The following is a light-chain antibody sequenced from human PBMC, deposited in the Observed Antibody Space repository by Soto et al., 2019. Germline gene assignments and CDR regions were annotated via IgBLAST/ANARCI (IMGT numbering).Light chain of an antibody. Sequence: QSVLTQPPSASGTPGQRVTISCSGSSSNIGSNYVYWYQQLPGTAPKLLIYRNNQRPSGVPDRFSGSKSGTSASLAISGLQSEDEADYYCAAWADSLSGLFGGGTKLTVL. V-gene: IGLV1-47*01. CDR3: AAWADSLSGL. CDR1: SSNIGSNY. J-gene: IGLJ2*01. CDR2: RNN.